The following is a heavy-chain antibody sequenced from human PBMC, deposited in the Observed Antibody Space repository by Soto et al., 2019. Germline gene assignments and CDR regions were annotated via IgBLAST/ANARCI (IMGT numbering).Heavy chain of an antibody. J-gene: IGHJ4*02. CDR2: IHHSGST. CDR3: AREPSGNQAFDY. Sequence: PSETLSLTCAVSGDSISNNNWWNWVRQPPGKGLEWIGEIHHSGSTNSNPSLKSRVTISVDNSKNQFSLRLTSVTAADTAVYFCAREPSGNQAFDYWGQGTLVTVSS. CDR1: GDSISNNNW. D-gene: IGHD3-10*01. V-gene: IGHV4-4*02.